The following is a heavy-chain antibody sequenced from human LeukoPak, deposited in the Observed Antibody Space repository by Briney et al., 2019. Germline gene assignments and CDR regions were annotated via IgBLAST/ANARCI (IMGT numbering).Heavy chain of an antibody. CDR1: GDSVSSNSAA. V-gene: IGHV6-1*01. J-gene: IGHJ5*02. Sequence: SQTLSLTCAISGDSVSSNSAAWNWIRQSPSRGLEWLGRTYYRSKWYNDYAVSVKSRITINPDTSKNQFSLQLNSVTPEDTAVYYCARGLRAAAGTSYWFDPWGQGTLVTVSS. D-gene: IGHD6-13*01. CDR3: ARGLRAAAGTSYWFDP. CDR2: TYYRSKWYN.